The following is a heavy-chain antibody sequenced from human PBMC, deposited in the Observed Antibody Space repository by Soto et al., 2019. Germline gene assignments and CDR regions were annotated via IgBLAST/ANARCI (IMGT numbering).Heavy chain of an antibody. J-gene: IGHJ1*01. Sequence: QVQLQESGPGLVKPSQTLSLTCTVSGGSISSGDYYWSWSRQRPGKGLAWIGYINYSGSTYYNPSLKIRVTISVDTSKKQFSLMLSSVTAADTAVYYCARSSIGWGYFQHWGQGTLVTVSS. CDR3: ARSSIGWGYFQH. CDR2: INYSGST. CDR1: GGSISSGDYY. D-gene: IGHD6-19*01. V-gene: IGHV4-30-4*01.